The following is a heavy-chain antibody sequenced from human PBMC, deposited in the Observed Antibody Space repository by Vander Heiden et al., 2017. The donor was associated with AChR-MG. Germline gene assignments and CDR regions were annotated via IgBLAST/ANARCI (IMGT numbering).Heavy chain of an antibody. D-gene: IGHD3-3*01. Sequence: EVQLVESGGGLVQPGGSLRLSCAASGFAFGSYWIHWVRQAPGKGLVWVSRINSDGSSTNYADSVKGRFTISRDNAKNTVYLQMNSLRAEDTAVYYCTRVKLSPAGVVTLPFDYWGQGTLVTVSS. CDR2: INSDGSST. J-gene: IGHJ4*02. V-gene: IGHV3-74*01. CDR1: GFAFGSYW. CDR3: TRVKLSPAGVVTLPFDY.